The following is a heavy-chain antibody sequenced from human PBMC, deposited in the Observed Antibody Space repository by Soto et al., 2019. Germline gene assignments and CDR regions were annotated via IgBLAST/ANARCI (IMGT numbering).Heavy chain of an antibody. CDR3: SRDSFYCTNGVCFRDAFDI. Sequence: PGGSLRLSCAASGFTFSSYSMNWVRQAPGKGLEWVSSISSSSSYIYYADSVKGRFTISRDNAKNSLYLQMNSLRAEDTAVYYCSRDSFYCTNGVCFRDAFDIWGQGTMVTVSS. V-gene: IGHV3-21*01. J-gene: IGHJ3*02. CDR1: GFTFSSYS. CDR2: ISSSSSYI. D-gene: IGHD2-8*01.